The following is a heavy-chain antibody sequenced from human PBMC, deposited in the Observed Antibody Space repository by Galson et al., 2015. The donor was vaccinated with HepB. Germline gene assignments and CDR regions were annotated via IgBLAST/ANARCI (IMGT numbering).Heavy chain of an antibody. J-gene: IGHJ6*04. CDR2: ISYDGRNK. D-gene: IGHD1-26*01. CDR1: GITFSSHA. V-gene: IGHV3-30*04. CDR3: ARDRSSGGHSEDYYYGMDV. Sequence: LRLSCAASGITFSSHAVNWVRQAPGKGLEWVAVISYDGRNKYYADSVRGQFSISRDNSKSTVYLQMNSLRVEDTAVYYCARDRSSGGHSEDYYYGMDVWGKGTTVTVSS.